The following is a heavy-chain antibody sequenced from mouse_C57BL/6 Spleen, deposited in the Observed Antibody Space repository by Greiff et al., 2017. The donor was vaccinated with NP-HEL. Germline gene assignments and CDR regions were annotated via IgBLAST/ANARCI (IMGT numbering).Heavy chain of an antibody. CDR1: GYTFTDYY. V-gene: IGHV1-76*01. J-gene: IGHJ3*01. CDR3: ARDDGYYPFAY. D-gene: IGHD2-3*01. CDR2: FYPGSGNT. Sequence: QVQLKESGAELVRPGASVKLSCKASGYTFTDYYINWVKQRPGQGLEWIARFYPGSGNTYYNEKFKGKATLTAEKSSSTAYMQLSSLTSEDSAVYFCARDDGYYPFAYWGQGTLVTVSA.